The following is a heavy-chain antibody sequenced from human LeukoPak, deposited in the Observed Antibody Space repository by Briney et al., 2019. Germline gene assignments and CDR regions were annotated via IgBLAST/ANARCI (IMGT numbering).Heavy chain of an antibody. CDR1: GGSISSYY. CDR2: IYYSGST. J-gene: IGHJ4*02. Sequence: MPSETLSLTCTVPGGSISSYYWSWIRQPPGKGLEWIGYIYYSGSTNYNPSLKSRVTISVDTSKNQFSLKLSSVTAADTAVYYCARETIPLGYCSSTSCLRYFDYWGQGTLVTVSS. CDR3: ARETIPLGYCSSTSCLRYFDY. V-gene: IGHV4-59*01. D-gene: IGHD2-2*01.